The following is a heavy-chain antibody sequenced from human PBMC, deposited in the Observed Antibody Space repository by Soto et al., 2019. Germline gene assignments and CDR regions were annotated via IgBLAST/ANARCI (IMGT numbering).Heavy chain of an antibody. Sequence: QVQLVESGGGVVQPGRSLRLSCAASGFTFSSYGMHWVRQAPGKGLEWVAVISYDGSNKYYADSVKGRFTISRDNSKNPLYLQMNSLRAEDTAVYYCAKRGGYSYGIDYWGQGTLVTVSS. D-gene: IGHD5-18*01. CDR1: GFTFSSYG. J-gene: IGHJ4*02. CDR3: AKRGGYSYGIDY. V-gene: IGHV3-30*18. CDR2: ISYDGSNK.